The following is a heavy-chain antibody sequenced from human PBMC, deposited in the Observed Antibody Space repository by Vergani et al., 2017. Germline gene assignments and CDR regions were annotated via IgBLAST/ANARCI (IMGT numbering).Heavy chain of an antibody. CDR3: AKIPHFDWLLLTILFDY. CDR2: IKQDGSEK. V-gene: IGHV3-7*01. D-gene: IGHD3-9*01. J-gene: IGHJ4*02. CDR1: GFTFSSYW. Sequence: EVQLVESGGGLVQPGGSLRLSCAASGFTFSSYWMSWVRQAPGKGLEWVANIKQDGSEKYYVDSVKGRFTISRDNAKNSLYLQMNSLRAEDTAVYYCAKIPHFDWLLLTILFDYWGQGTLVTVSS.